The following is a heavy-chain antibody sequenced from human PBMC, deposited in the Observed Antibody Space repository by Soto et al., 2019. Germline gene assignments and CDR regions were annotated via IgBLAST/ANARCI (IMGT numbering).Heavy chain of an antibody. CDR3: AIVVVQAAKFPSYYYYYMDV. CDR1: CGSIISSSYY. V-gene: IGHV4-39*01. Sequence: PSETLSLSWTVSCGSIISSSYYWGLIHQPPGKGLEWIGSIYYSGSTYYNPSLKSRVTISVDTSKNQFSLKLSSVTAADTAVYYCAIVVVQAAKFPSYYYYYMDVLGKGTTVTVSS. J-gene: IGHJ6*03. CDR2: IYYSGST. D-gene: IGHD2-2*01.